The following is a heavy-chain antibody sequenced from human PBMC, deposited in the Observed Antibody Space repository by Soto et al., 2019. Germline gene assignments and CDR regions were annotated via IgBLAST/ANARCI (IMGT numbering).Heavy chain of an antibody. CDR3: AKDWADDYIFDY. V-gene: IGHV3-30*18. CDR2: ISYDGSSK. J-gene: IGHJ4*02. D-gene: IGHD4-4*01. CDR1: GFTFSSYG. Sequence: GGSLRLSCAASGFTFSSYGMHWVRQAPGKGLEWVAVISYDGSSKYYADSVKGRFTISRDNSKNTLYLQMNSLRAEDTAVYYCAKDWADDYIFDYWGQGTLVTVSS.